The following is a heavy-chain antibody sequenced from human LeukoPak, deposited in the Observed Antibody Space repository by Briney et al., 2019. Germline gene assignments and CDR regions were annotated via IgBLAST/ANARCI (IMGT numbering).Heavy chain of an antibody. J-gene: IGHJ5*02. CDR3: ARERSGGWELQSPPGFDP. CDR1: GYTFTSYY. CDR2: INPSGGST. Sequence: ASVKVSCKASGYTFTSYYMHWVRQAPGQGLEWMGIINPSGGSTSYAQKFQGRVNMTRDMSTSTDYMELSSLRSEDTAVYYCARERSGGWELQSPPGFDPWGQGTLVTVSS. V-gene: IGHV1-46*01. D-gene: IGHD1-26*01.